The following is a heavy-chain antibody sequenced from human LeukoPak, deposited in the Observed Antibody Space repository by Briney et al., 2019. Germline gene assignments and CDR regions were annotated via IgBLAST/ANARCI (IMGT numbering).Heavy chain of an antibody. CDR1: GGSVSSYY. CDR2: IHYRGST. Sequence: PSETLSLTCTVSGGSVSSYYWSWIRQPPGKGQEWIGFIHYRGSTKYTPSLKSRVTISVGTSKNQFSLKLNSMTAADTAVYYCARHSESSPHYFDFWGQGTLVTVSS. D-gene: IGHD1-26*01. CDR3: ARHSESSPHYFDF. J-gene: IGHJ4*02. V-gene: IGHV4-59*08.